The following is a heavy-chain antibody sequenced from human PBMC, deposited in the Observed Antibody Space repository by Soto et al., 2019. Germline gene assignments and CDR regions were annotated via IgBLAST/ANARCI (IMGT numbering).Heavy chain of an antibody. D-gene: IGHD6-19*01. CDR2: ISGSGGST. V-gene: IGHV3-23*01. J-gene: IGHJ4*02. Sequence: EVQLLESGGGLVQPGGSLRLSCAASGFTFSSYAMSWVRQAPGKGLEWVSAISGSGGSTYYADSVKGRFTISRDNSKNALYLQMNSLSAEDTAVYYCAKDLRYSSGSYFDYLGQGTLVTVSS. CDR3: AKDLRYSSGSYFDY. CDR1: GFTFSSYA.